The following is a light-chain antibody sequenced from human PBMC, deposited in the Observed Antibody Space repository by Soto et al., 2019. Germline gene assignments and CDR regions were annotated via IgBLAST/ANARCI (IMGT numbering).Light chain of an antibody. CDR1: SSDVGGYNY. CDR3: CSHAGSSVV. CDR2: EVS. V-gene: IGLV2-8*01. J-gene: IGLJ1*01. Sequence: QSVLTQPPSASGSPGQSVTISCTGTSSDVGGYNYVSWYQQHPGKAPKLMIYEVSKRPSGVPDRFSGSKSGDTASLTVSGLQAEDETDYYCCSHAGSSVVFGTGTKV.